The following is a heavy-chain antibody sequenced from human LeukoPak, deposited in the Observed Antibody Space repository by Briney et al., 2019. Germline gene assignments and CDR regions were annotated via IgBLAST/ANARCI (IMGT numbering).Heavy chain of an antibody. CDR3: ARRGRRDGYKNAFDI. CDR2: INSSGGST. J-gene: IGHJ3*02. Sequence: ASVKVSCKEAGYTFTSYYMHWVRQAPGQGLEWMGIINSSGGSTSYAQTFQGRVTMTRDTSTSTVYMELSSLRSEDTAVYYCARRGRRDGYKNAFDIWGQGTMVTVSS. V-gene: IGHV1-46*01. CDR1: GYTFTSYY. D-gene: IGHD5-24*01.